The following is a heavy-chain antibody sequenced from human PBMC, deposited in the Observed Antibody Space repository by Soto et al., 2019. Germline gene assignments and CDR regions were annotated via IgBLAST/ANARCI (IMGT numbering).Heavy chain of an antibody. V-gene: IGHV1-18*01. CDR3: ARDPGAASFDF. Sequence: ASVKVSCKASGYTFTNYGISWVRQAPGEGLEWVGWINTSNNNKLYAQRLQGRLTLSTDTSTSTAYMDLTTLRSDDTAVYFCARDPGAASFDFWAQGTLVTVSS. CDR2: INTSNNNK. J-gene: IGHJ4*02. D-gene: IGHD2-15*01. CDR1: GYTFTNYG.